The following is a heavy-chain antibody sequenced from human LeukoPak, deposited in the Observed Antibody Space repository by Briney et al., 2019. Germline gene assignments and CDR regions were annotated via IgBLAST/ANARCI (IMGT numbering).Heavy chain of an antibody. CDR2: IYTSGST. D-gene: IGHD5-12*01. CDR3: ARYSGYDRRIPIFDY. V-gene: IGHV4-61*02. CDR1: GGSISSGSYY. J-gene: IGHJ4*02. Sequence: PSDTLSLTCTVSGGSISSGSYYWSWIRQPAGKGLEWIGRIYTSGSTNYNPSLKSRVTISVDTSKNQFSLKLSSVTAADTAVYYCARYSGYDRRIPIFDYWGQGTLVTVSS.